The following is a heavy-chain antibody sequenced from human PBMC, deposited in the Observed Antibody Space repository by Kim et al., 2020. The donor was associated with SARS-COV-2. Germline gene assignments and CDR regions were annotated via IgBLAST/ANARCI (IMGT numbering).Heavy chain of an antibody. Sequence: SETLSLTCTVSGGSISSSSYYWGWIRQPPGKGLEWIGSIYYSGSTYYNPSLKSRVTISVDTSKNQFSLKLSSVTAADTAVYYCASLLTYYYDSSGYDWGQGTLVTVSS. D-gene: IGHD3-22*01. CDR3: ASLLTYYYDSSGYD. CDR1: GGSISSSSYY. CDR2: IYYSGST. J-gene: IGHJ4*02. V-gene: IGHV4-39*01.